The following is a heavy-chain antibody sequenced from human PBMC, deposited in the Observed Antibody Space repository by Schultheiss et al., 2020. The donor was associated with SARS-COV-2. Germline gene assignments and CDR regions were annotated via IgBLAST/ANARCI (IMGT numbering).Heavy chain of an antibody. CDR2: ISSSGGGA. CDR3: ARDFGALFGYYYYYYYGMDV. D-gene: IGHD3-22*01. CDR1: GFTFSSYA. V-gene: IGHV3-64*04. Sequence: GGSLRLSCSASGFTFSSYAMHWVRQAPGKGLEYVSGISSSGGGANYADSVKGRFTISRDNSKNTLYLQMNSLRAEDTAVYYCARDFGALFGYYYYYYYGMDVWGQGTTVTVSS. J-gene: IGHJ6*02.